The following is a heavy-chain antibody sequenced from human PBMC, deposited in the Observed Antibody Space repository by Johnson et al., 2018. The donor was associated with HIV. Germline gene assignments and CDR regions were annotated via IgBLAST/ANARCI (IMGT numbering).Heavy chain of an antibody. CDR1: GFRFDDYG. Sequence: VQLVESGGGVVRPGGSLRLSCAVAGFRFDDYGMSWVRQAPGKGLEWISTINWNGGRTGYVDSLKGRFTIYRDNAKNSLYLQMDSLRPEDTALYYCVRGGLGYQNFHDPFYVWGQGTVVTVSS. CDR3: VRGGLGYQNFHDPFYV. CDR2: INWNGGRT. J-gene: IGHJ3*01. V-gene: IGHV3-20*04. D-gene: IGHD3-16*02.